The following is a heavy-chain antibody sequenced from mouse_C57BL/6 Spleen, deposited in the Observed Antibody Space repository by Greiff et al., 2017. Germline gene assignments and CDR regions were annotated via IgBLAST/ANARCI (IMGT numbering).Heavy chain of an antibody. D-gene: IGHD1-1*01. CDR2: LSGGGGNT. J-gene: IGHJ4*01. CDR3: ARHNGSSFLYAMDY. CDR1: GFTFSSYT. Sequence: EVMLVESGGGLVKPGGSLKLSCAASGFTFSSYTMSWVRQTPEKRLEWVATLSGGGGNTYYPDSVKGRFTISRDNAKNTLYLQMSSLRSEDTALYYCARHNGSSFLYAMDYWGQGTSVTVSS. V-gene: IGHV5-9*01.